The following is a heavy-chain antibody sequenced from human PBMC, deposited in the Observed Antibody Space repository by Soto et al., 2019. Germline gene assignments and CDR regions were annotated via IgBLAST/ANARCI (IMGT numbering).Heavy chain of an antibody. V-gene: IGHV4-30-2*01. CDR2: IYHSGST. D-gene: IGHD2-2*01. J-gene: IGHJ5*02. CDR1: GGSISSGGYS. Sequence: SETLSLTWAVSGGSISSGGYSWSWIRQPPGKGLEWIGYIYHSGSTYYNPSLKSRVTISVDRSKNQFSLKLSSLTAADTAVYYCARVPDRWGQGTLVTVSS. CDR3: ARVPDR.